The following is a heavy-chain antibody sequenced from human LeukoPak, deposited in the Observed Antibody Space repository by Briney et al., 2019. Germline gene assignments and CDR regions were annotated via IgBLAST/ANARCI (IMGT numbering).Heavy chain of an antibody. CDR1: GFTFSSYG. CDR3: ANNRRYHREFHFDY. V-gene: IGHV3-33*08. D-gene: IGHD1-14*01. CDR2: IWYGGSNK. Sequence: PGGSLRLSCAASGFTFSSYGMHWVRQAPGKGLEWVAVIWYGGSNKYYADSVKGRFTISRDNSKNTLYLQMNSLRAEDTAVYYCANNRRYHREFHFDYWGQGTLVTVSS. J-gene: IGHJ4*02.